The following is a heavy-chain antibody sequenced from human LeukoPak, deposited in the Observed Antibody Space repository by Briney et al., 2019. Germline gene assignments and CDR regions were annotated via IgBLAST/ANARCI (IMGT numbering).Heavy chain of an antibody. CDR3: XRSAFCGDXCYLGLGYFFDL. CDR1: GGSISSRSYY. V-gene: IGHV4-39*07. CDR2: IYYTGRT. J-gene: IGHJ2*01. D-gene: IGHD2-21*01. Sequence: SETLSLTCTGSGGSISSRSYYWVWIRQPPGMALEGIGSIYYTGRTYYNPSLKSRVTISLDTSKKQFSLNLTSVTAADTAVYYCXRSAFCGDXCYLGLGYFFDLWGRDPLVTVSS.